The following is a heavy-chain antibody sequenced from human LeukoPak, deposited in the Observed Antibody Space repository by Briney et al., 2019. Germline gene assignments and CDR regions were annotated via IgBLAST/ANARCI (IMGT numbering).Heavy chain of an antibody. D-gene: IGHD6-19*01. J-gene: IGHJ5*02. Sequence: GASVKVSCKASGYTFTGYYMHWVRQAPGQGLEWMGRINPNSGGTNYAQKFQGRVTITRNTSISTAYMELSSLRSEDTAVYYCARGRAEFDPWGQGTLVTVSS. CDR1: GYTFTGYY. V-gene: IGHV1-2*06. CDR3: ARGRAEFDP. CDR2: INPNSGGT.